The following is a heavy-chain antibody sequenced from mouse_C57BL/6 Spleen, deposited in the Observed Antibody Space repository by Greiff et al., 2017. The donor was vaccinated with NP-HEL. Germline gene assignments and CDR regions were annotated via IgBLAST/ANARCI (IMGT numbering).Heavy chain of an antibody. Sequence: QVQLQQSGADLAKPGASVKLSCKASGYTFTSYWMHWVKQRPGQGLEWIGYINPSSGYTKYNQKFKDKATLTADKSSSTAYLQLSSLTYEDSAVYYCARWAVWYVDVWGTGTTVTVSS. CDR3: ARWAVWYVDV. D-gene: IGHD1-1*01. V-gene: IGHV1-7*01. CDR2: INPSSGYT. CDR1: GYTFTSYW. J-gene: IGHJ1*03.